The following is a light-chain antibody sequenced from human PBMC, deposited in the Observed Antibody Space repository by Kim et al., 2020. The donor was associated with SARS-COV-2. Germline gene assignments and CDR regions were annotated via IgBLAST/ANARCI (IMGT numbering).Light chain of an antibody. V-gene: IGLV1-40*01. CDR2: DNN. J-gene: IGLJ1*01. CDR3: QSYDSSLNVYV. CDR1: SSNIGAGYD. Sequence: QRVTISWTGSSSNIGAGYDVPWYQQLPGTAPKLLIYDNNNRPSGVPDRFSGSKSGTSASLAITGLQAEDEADYYCQSYDSSLNVYVFGTGTKVTVL.